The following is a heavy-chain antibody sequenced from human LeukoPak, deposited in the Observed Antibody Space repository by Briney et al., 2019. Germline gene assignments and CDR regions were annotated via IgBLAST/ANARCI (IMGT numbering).Heavy chain of an antibody. J-gene: IGHJ5*02. CDR1: GYTFTSYD. CDR3: AGGNWFDP. V-gene: IGHV1-8*01. CDR2: MNPNSGNT. Sequence: SVKVSCKTSGYTFTSYDINWVRQATGQGLEWMGWMNPNSGNTGYTQKFQGRVTTTRNTSISPAYMELSSLRSEDTAVYYCAGGNWFDPWGQGTLVTVSS.